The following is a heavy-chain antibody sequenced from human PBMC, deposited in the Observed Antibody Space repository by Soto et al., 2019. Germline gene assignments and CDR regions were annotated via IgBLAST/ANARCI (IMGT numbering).Heavy chain of an antibody. CDR1: GYTFTGYY. CDR3: ARSESPKNGDLDY. V-gene: IGHV1-2*04. Sequence: QVQLVQSGAEVKKPGASVKVSCKASGYTFTGYYMHWVRQAPGQGLEWMGWINPNSGGTNYAQKFQGCVTMTRDTSISTAYMQLSRLRSDDTAVYYCARSESPKNGDLDYWGQGPLVTVSS. J-gene: IGHJ4*02. CDR2: INPNSGGT. D-gene: IGHD4-17*01.